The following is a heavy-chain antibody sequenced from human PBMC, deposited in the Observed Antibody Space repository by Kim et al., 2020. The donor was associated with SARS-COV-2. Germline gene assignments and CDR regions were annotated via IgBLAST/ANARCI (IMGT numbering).Heavy chain of an antibody. V-gene: IGHV4-59*08. D-gene: IGHD3-16*01. CDR3: AGHWGPSIDYYYYMDV. Sequence: SLKSRVTISVDTSKNQFSLKLSSVAAADTAVYYCAGHWGPSIDYYYYMDVWGKGTTVTVSS. J-gene: IGHJ6*03.